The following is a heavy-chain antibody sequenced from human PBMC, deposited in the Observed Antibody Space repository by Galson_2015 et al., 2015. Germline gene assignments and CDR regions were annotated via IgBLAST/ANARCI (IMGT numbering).Heavy chain of an antibody. CDR1: GFTFSSAA. J-gene: IGHJ4*02. Sequence: LSCAASGFTFSSAAMTWVRQVPGKGLEWVSVVSASGTNTYYADSVKGRFTISRDNAKNTLYLQMNSLRAEDTAVYYCAKDLQMSRWGQGTLVTVSS. V-gene: IGHV3-23*01. D-gene: IGHD5-24*01. CDR2: VSASGTNT. CDR3: AKDLQMSR.